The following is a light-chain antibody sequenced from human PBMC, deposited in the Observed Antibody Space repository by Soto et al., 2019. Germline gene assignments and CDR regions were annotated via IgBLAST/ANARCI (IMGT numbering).Light chain of an antibody. CDR2: GAS. Sequence: TLSVSPGERATLSCKASQSVSSNLAWYQQKPGQAPRLLIYGASTRATGIPARFSGSGSGTEFTLTISSLQSEDFAVYYCQHYNNWPPWTFGQGTKVEIK. CDR3: QHYNNWPPWT. J-gene: IGKJ1*01. V-gene: IGKV3-15*01. CDR1: QSVSSN.